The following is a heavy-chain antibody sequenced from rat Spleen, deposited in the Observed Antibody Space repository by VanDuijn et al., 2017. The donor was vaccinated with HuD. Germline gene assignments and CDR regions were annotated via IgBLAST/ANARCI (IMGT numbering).Heavy chain of an antibody. Sequence: QVQLRESGPGLVQPSETLSLTCTVSGLSLPSNSVSWIRQPPGKGLEWMAVIWSNGGTDYNSAIKSRLSISRDTSKSQVFLKVNNLQTEDTAMYFCATQHYYEGYYRDYWGQGVMVTVSS. CDR1: GLSLPSNS. CDR3: ATQHYYEGYYRDY. V-gene: IGHV2-47*01. CDR2: IWSNGGT. J-gene: IGHJ2*01. D-gene: IGHD1-12*03.